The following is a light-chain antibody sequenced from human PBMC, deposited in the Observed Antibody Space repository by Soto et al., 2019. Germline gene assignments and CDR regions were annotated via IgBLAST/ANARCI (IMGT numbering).Light chain of an antibody. J-gene: IGKJ1*01. CDR2: DAS. CDR1: QSVSSY. Sequence: EIVLTQSPATLSLSPGERATLSCRASQSVSSYLAWYQQKPGQAPRLLISDASNRAPGIPARFSGSGSGTDFTLPISSLEPEDFAVYYCQQRSNWPPWTFGQGSKVEIK. V-gene: IGKV3-11*01. CDR3: QQRSNWPPWT.